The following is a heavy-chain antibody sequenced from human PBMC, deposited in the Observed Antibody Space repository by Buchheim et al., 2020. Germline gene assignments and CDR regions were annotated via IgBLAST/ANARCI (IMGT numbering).Heavy chain of an antibody. CDR1: GFTLNGYW. CDR2: ISSDGRNI. V-gene: IGHV3-74*01. CDR3: ARDEGSGTYVRGFDS. J-gene: IGHJ4*02. D-gene: IGHD1-26*01. Sequence: EVQLVESGGGLLQPGGSLRLSCVASGFTLNGYWMYWVRQAPGKGLVCVSRISSDGRNIYYADSVKGRFTISSDDAKNTLSLQMNSLTAADTAVYYGARDEGSGTYVRGFDSWGKGAL.